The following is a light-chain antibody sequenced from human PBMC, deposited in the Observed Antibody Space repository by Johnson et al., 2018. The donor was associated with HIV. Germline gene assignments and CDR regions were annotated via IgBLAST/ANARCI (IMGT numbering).Light chain of an antibody. CDR1: SCNIGNNY. J-gene: IGLJ1*01. Sequence: QSVLTQPPSVYAAPGQKVTISCSGSSCNIGNNYVSWYQQLPGTAPKLLIYDNNKRPSGIPDRFSGSKSGTSATLGITGLQTGDEADYYCGTWDSSLSAGYVFGTGTKVTVL. CDR2: DNN. CDR3: GTWDSSLSAGYV. V-gene: IGLV1-51*01.